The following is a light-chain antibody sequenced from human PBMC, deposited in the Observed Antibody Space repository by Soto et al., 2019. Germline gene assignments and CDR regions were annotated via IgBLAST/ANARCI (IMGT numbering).Light chain of an antibody. CDR1: SSNIGSNY. J-gene: IGLJ2*01. CDR3: AAWDDSLSGWV. V-gene: IGLV1-47*01. CDR2: RNS. Sequence: QSVLTQPPSASGTPGQRVTISCSGSSSNIGSNYVHWYQQFPGTAPKLLIYRNSYRPSGVPDRFSGSKSGTSASLAISGLRSEDETDYYCAAWDDSLSGWVFGGGTQLTVL.